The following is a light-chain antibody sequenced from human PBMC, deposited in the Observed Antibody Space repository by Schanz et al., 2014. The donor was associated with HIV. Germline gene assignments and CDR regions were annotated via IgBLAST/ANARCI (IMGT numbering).Light chain of an antibody. V-gene: IGLV1-47*01. Sequence: QSVLTQPPSASGTPGQRVTISCSGSNSNIGSNYVYWYQQLPGTAPKLLIYRNNQRPSGVPDRFSGSKFGNTASLTVSGLQAEDEADYYCSSYAGSNNVVFGGGTKLTVL. CDR3: SSYAGSNNVV. CDR2: RNN. J-gene: IGLJ2*01. CDR1: NSNIGSNY.